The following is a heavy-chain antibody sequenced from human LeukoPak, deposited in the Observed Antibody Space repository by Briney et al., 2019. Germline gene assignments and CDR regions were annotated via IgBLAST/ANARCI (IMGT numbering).Heavy chain of an antibody. D-gene: IGHD4/OR15-4a*01. CDR1: GFTFSSYA. CDR2: ISSNGGST. V-gene: IGHV3-64*01. CDR3: ARVGAHDAFHI. J-gene: IGHJ3*02. Sequence: PGGSLRLSCAASGFTFSSYAMHWVRQAPGKGLEYVSAISSNGGSTYYANCVKGRFSISRDNSKNTLYLQMGSLSAEDMAVYYCARVGAHDAFHIWGQGTMVTVSS.